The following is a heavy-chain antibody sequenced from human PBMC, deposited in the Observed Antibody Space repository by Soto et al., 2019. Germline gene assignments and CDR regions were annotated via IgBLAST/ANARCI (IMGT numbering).Heavy chain of an antibody. V-gene: IGHV4-59*01. D-gene: IGHD2-15*01. CDR2: IYYSGST. Sequence: SETLSLTCTVSGAPITINYWSWIRQAPGKGLEWIGYIYYSGSTTYNPSLKSRVTMSADTSKDQFSLKLSSVTAADTAVYYCARDAGGPNDLWGPGILVTVSS. CDR3: ARDAGGPNDL. J-gene: IGHJ5*02. CDR1: GAPITINY.